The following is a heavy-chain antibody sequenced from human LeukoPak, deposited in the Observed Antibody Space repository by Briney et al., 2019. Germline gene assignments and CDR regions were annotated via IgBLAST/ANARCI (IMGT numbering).Heavy chain of an antibody. J-gene: IGHJ3*02. CDR2: IRYDGSNK. CDR3: ARVYYDSSGYYSDAFDI. Sequence: GGSLRLSCAASGFTFSSYGMHWVRQAPGKGLEWVAFIRYDGSNKYYADSVKGRFTISRDNSKNTLYLQMNSLRAEDTAVYYCARVYYDSSGYYSDAFDIWGQGTMVTVSS. V-gene: IGHV3-30*02. CDR1: GFTFSSYG. D-gene: IGHD3-22*01.